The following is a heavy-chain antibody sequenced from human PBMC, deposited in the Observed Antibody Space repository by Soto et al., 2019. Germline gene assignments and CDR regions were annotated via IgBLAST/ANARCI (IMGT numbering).Heavy chain of an antibody. D-gene: IGHD3-9*01. Sequence: PGGSLRLSCAASGFTFSSYAMHWVRQAPGKGLEWVAVIYSGGSTYYADSVKGRFTISRDNSKNTLYLQMNSLRAEDTAVYYCARDLAGPETYYDILTGQQTYYYYYGMDVWGQGTTVTVSS. CDR1: GFTFSSYA. J-gene: IGHJ6*02. CDR3: ARDLAGPETYYDILTGQQTYYYYYGMDV. V-gene: IGHV3-66*01. CDR2: IYSGGST.